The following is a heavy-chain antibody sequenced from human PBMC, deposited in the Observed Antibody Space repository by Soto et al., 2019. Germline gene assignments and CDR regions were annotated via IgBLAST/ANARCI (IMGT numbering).Heavy chain of an antibody. Sequence: QVQLQESGPGLVKPSETLSLTCTVSGGSISSYYWSWIRQPPGKGLEWIGYIYYSGSTNYNPSLRSRVTISVDTSKHQFSLKLSSVTAADTAVYYCARLQDLDYYYYGMDVWGQGTTVTVSS. CDR2: IYYSGST. CDR1: GGSISSYY. CDR3: ARLQDLDYYYYGMDV. V-gene: IGHV4-59*08. J-gene: IGHJ6*02.